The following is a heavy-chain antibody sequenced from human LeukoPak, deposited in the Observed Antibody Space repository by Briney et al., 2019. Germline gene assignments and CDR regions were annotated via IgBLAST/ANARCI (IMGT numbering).Heavy chain of an antibody. J-gene: IGHJ1*01. Sequence: PGGSLRLSCAASGFTFSSYAMSWVRQAPGKGLEWVSAISGSGGSTYYADSVKGRFTISRDNSKNTLYLQMNSLRAEATAVYYCAKDRISGWSTGSFQHWGQGTLVTVSS. D-gene: IGHD6-19*01. V-gene: IGHV3-23*01. CDR3: AKDRISGWSTGSFQH. CDR2: ISGSGGST. CDR1: GFTFSSYA.